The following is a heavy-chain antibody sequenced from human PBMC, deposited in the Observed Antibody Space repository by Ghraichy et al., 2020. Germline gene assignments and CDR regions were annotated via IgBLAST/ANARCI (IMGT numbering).Heavy chain of an antibody. D-gene: IGHD6-13*01. V-gene: IGHV3-33*08. CDR1: GFTFSSYG. CDR2: IWYDGSNK. CDR3: ARDPGYSSSWYGFYYYYGMDV. J-gene: IGHJ6*02. Sequence: GGSLRLSCAASGFTFSSYGMHWVRQAPGKGLEWVAVIWYDGSNKYYADSVKGRFTISRDNSKNTLYLQMNSLRAEDTAVYYCARDPGYSSSWYGFYYYYGMDVWGQGTTVTVSS.